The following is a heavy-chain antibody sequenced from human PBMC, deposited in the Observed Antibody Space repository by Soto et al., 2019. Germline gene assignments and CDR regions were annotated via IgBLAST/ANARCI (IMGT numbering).Heavy chain of an antibody. V-gene: IGHV3-43*01. Sequence: PGGSLRLSCVASGSTFDDYTMHWVRLVPGKGLEWVSLITWEGYGTYYADSVKGRFTISRDNNKNSLYLQMNSLRPDDTALYYCAKGLGGSHYYGMDVWGQGTTVTVSS. D-gene: IGHD5-12*01. J-gene: IGHJ6*02. CDR2: ITWEGYGT. CDR3: AKGLGGSHYYGMDV. CDR1: GSTFDDYT.